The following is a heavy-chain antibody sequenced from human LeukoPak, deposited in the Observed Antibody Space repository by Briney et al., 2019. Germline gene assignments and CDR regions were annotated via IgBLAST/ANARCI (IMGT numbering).Heavy chain of an antibody. V-gene: IGHV3-30*02. CDR3: ARDSSVVAFDYYYYYYMDV. D-gene: IGHD2-15*01. J-gene: IGHJ6*03. CDR2: IRYDGSNK. CDR1: GFTFSSYG. Sequence: GGSLRLSCAASGFTFSSYGMHWVRQAPGKGLEWVAFIRYDGSNKYYADSVKGRFTISRDNAKNSLYLQMNSLRAEDTAVYYCARDSSVVAFDYYYYYYMDVWGKGTTVTVSS.